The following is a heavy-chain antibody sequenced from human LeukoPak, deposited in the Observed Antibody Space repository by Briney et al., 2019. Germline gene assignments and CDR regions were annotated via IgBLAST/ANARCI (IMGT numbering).Heavy chain of an antibody. Sequence: GASVKVSCKASGYTFTSYGISWVRQAPGQGLEWMGWISAYNGNTNYAQKLQGRVTMTTDTSTSTAYMELRSLRSDDTAVYYCARVSAVAGKEKIDYWGQGTLVTVSS. CDR3: ARVSAVAGKEKIDY. V-gene: IGHV1-18*01. J-gene: IGHJ4*02. D-gene: IGHD6-19*01. CDR2: ISAYNGNT. CDR1: GYTFTSYG.